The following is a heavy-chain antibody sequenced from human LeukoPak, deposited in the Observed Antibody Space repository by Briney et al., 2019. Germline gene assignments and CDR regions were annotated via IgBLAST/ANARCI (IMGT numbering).Heavy chain of an antibody. CDR3: ARSAGTVTTGFDY. CDR1: GFTFSSYE. V-gene: IGHV3-48*03. Sequence: GGSLRLSCAASGFTFSSYEMNWVRQAPGKGLEWVSYISSSGSTIYYADSVKGRFTISRDNAKNSLYLQMNSLRAEDKAVYYCARSAGTVTTGFDYWGQGTLVTVSS. J-gene: IGHJ4*02. CDR2: ISSSGSTI. D-gene: IGHD4-17*01.